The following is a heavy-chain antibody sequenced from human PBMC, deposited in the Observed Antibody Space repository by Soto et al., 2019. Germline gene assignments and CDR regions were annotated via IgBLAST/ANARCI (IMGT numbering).Heavy chain of an antibody. V-gene: IGHV1-46*01. CDR2: MNPSGGST. D-gene: IGHD6-19*01. CDR1: GYTFTDFY. CDR3: ARGLGYSSGWYLYYYYGMDV. J-gene: IGHJ6*02. Sequence: ASVKVSCKASGYTFTDFYMHWVRQAPGQGLEWMGRMNPSGGSTSYAQKFQGRVTMTRDTSISTAYMELSSLRSEDTAVYYCARGLGYSSGWYLYYYYGMDVWGQGTTVTVSS.